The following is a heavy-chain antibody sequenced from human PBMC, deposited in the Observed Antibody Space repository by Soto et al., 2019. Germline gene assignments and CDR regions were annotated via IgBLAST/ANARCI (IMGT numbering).Heavy chain of an antibody. J-gene: IGHJ4*02. CDR3: ARDSPGPASPYDSSGYHGY. Sequence: QVQLVQSGAEVKKPGSSVKVSCKASGGTFSSYPFSWVRQAPGQGLEWMGRIIPILDIANYAQKFQGRVTSTADKSTGTAYMELSSLKSEDTAVYYCARDSPGPASPYDSSGYHGYWGQGTLVTVSS. CDR1: GGTFSSYP. V-gene: IGHV1-69*04. D-gene: IGHD3-22*01. CDR2: IIPILDIA.